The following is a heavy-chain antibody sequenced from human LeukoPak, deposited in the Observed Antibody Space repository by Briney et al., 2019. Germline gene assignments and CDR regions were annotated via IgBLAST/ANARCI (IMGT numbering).Heavy chain of an antibody. CDR2: INPNSGGT. CDR1: GYTFTGYY. V-gene: IGHV1-2*02. CDR3: ARAQLSGSEKEKYFQL. D-gene: IGHD2-21*01. J-gene: IGHJ1*01. Sequence: ASVKVSCKASGYTFTGYYMHWVRQAPGQGLEGVGWINPNSGGTNYAKKFQGRVTLTRDTSISTAYMELSRLRSDDTAVYDCARAQLSGSEKEKYFQLGGQGTLVTVSS.